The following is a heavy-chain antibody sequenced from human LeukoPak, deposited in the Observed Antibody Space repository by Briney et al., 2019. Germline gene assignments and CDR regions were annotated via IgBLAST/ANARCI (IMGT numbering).Heavy chain of an antibody. D-gene: IGHD6-13*01. CDR3: ARGAAAEYYFDY. CDR2: ITYDGSTK. CDR1: GFTFAGYT. J-gene: IGHJ4*02. V-gene: IGHV3-30*04. Sequence: PGGSLRLSCAASGFTFAGYTMHWVRQAPGKGLEWATLITYDGSTKYYADSVKGRFTISRDNSKNRLYLQMDSLRGEDTAVYYCARGAAAEYYFDYWGQGTLVTVSS.